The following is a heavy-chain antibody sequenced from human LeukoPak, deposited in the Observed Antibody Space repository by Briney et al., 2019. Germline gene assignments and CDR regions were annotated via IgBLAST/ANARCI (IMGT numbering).Heavy chain of an antibody. J-gene: IGHJ4*02. CDR1: GGSISSSSYY. V-gene: IGHV4-39*01. Sequence: SETLSLTCTVSGGSISSSSYYWGWIRQPPGKGLEWIGSIYYSGSTYYNSSLKCRVTMSVDMSKNQFSLILTSVTAADTAVYYCARHLGSSGSYPFDYWGQGTLVTVSS. CDR2: IYYSGST. CDR3: ARHLGSSGSYPFDY. D-gene: IGHD3-10*01.